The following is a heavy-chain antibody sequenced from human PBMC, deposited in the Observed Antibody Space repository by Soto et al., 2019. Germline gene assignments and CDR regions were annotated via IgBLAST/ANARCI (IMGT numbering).Heavy chain of an antibody. CDR1: GFTFSSYG. V-gene: IGHV3-30*18. J-gene: IGHJ3*02. D-gene: IGHD3-10*01. CDR3: AKDADYYMRWASGSYYMGAFDI. Sequence: GGSLRLSCAASGFTFSSYGMHWVRQAPGKGLEWVAVISYDGSNKYYADSVKGRFTISRDNSKNTLYLQMNSLRAEDTAVYHCAKDADYYMRWASGSYYMGAFDIWGQGTMVTVSS. CDR2: ISYDGSNK.